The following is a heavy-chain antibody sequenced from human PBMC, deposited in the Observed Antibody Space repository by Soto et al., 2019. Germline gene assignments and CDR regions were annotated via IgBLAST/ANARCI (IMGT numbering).Heavy chain of an antibody. Sequence: QVQLVQSGAEVKKPGSSVKVSCKAYGGTFSSYAISWVRQAPGQGLEWMGGIFHIFCTANYAQKFQGRVTITSDESTSTASMELSSLRSEDTALYYCARSRVTYYYDRSAFEIWGQGTMVTVSS. CDR3: ARSRVTYYYDRSAFEI. CDR1: GGTFSSYA. V-gene: IGHV1-69*01. J-gene: IGHJ3*02. D-gene: IGHD3-22*01. CDR2: IFHIFCTA.